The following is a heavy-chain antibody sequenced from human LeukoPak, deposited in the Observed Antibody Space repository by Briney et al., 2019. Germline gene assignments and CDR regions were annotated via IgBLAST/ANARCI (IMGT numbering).Heavy chain of an antibody. V-gene: IGHV3-21*01. Sequence: GGSLRLSCAASGFTFSSYSMNWVRQAPGKGLEWVSSISSSSSYIYYADSVKGRFTISRDNAKNSLYLQMNSLRAEDTAVYYCARGREFYSDSSAYRQPYYFHYWGQGTLVTVSS. CDR3: ARGREFYSDSSAYRQPYYFHY. CDR2: ISSSSSYI. J-gene: IGHJ4*02. D-gene: IGHD3-22*01. CDR1: GFTFSSYS.